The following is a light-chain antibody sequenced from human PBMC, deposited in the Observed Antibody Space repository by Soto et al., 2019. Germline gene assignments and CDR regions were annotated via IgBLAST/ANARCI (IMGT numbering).Light chain of an antibody. CDR3: QQYYSTPPT. V-gene: IGKV4-1*01. J-gene: IGKJ4*01. CDR2: WAS. Sequence: DIVMTQSPDSLAVSLGERATINCKSSQSVLYSSNNKNYLAWYQQKPGQPPQLLIYWASTRESGVPDRFSGTGSGTDFSLTISSLQAEDVAVYYCQQYYSTPPTFGGGTMVEIK. CDR1: QSVLYSSNNKNY.